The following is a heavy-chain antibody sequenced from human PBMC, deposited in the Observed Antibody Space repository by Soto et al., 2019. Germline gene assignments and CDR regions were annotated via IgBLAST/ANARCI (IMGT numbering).Heavy chain of an antibody. CDR2: ISSNGVGT. CDR3: ARRARPDFYYMDV. Sequence: EVQLAESGGGLAQPGGSLRLSCAASGFTLSGYAMDWVRQAPGKGLEYVSGISSNGVGTYYANSVQGRFTISRDNSKNTVYHQMGSLRPEDMVVYYCARRARPDFYYMDVWGKGTTGTVSS. J-gene: IGHJ6*03. CDR1: GFTLSGYA. D-gene: IGHD6-6*01. V-gene: IGHV3-64*01.